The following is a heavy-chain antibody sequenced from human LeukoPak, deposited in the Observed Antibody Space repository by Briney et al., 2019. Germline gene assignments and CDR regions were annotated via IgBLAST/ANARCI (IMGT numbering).Heavy chain of an antibody. CDR3: ARDSGYSSGWYPDLDY. Sequence: TPSETLSLTCTVSGGSIGSDYWTWIRQPPGKGLEWIGYIYYSGSTNYNPSLKSRVTISVDTSKNQFSLKLSSVTAADTAVYYCARDSGYSSGWYPDLDYWGQGTLVTVSS. V-gene: IGHV4-59*01. CDR2: IYYSGST. D-gene: IGHD6-19*01. CDR1: GGSIGSDY. J-gene: IGHJ4*02.